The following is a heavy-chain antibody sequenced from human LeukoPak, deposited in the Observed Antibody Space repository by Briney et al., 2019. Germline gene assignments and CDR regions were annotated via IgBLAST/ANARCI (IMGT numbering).Heavy chain of an antibody. CDR1: GFTFGDYA. CDR2: IRSKAYGGTT. D-gene: IGHD5-12*01. J-gene: IGHJ4*02. Sequence: PGGSLRLSCTGSGFTFGDYAMNWVRQAPGKGLEWVGFIRSKAYGGTTEYAASVKGRFTISRDDSKSSAYLQMHSLKTEDTAVYYCTRIIVATKDYWGQGTLVTVSS. V-gene: IGHV3-49*04. CDR3: TRIIVATKDY.